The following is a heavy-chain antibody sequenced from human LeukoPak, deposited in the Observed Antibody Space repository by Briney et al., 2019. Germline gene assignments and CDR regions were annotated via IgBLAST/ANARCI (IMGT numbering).Heavy chain of an antibody. V-gene: IGHV4-59*08. D-gene: IGHD3-10*01. CDR3: ARLPNGEDYYYMDV. CDR1: GGSISSYY. CDR2: IYYSGST. J-gene: IGHJ6*03. Sequence: SETLSLTCTVSGGSISSYYWSWIRQPPGKGLEWIGYIYYSGSTNYNPSLKSRVTISVDTSKNQVSLKLNSVTAADTAVYYCARLPNGEDYYYMDVWGKGTTVTVSS.